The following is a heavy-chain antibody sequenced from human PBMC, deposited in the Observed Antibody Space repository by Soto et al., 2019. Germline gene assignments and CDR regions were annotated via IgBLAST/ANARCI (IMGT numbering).Heavy chain of an antibody. CDR3: ARDRPGIVVGL. CDR2: IKQDGSEK. D-gene: IGHD2-15*01. CDR1: GFTFSSYW. Sequence: EVQLVESGGGLVQPGGSLRLSCAASGFTFSSYWMRWVRQAPGKGLEWVANIKQDGSEKYYVDSVKGRFTISRDNAKNSLYLQMNSLRAEDTAVYYCARDRPGIVVGLWGQGTLVTVSS. V-gene: IGHV3-7*03. J-gene: IGHJ4*02.